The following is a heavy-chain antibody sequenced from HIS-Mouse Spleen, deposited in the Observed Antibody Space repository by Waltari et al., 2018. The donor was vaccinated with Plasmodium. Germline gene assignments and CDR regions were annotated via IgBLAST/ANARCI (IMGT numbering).Heavy chain of an antibody. V-gene: IGHV3-13*01. CDR3: ARGPTYSSSYYFDY. Sequence: EVQLVESGGGLVQPGGSLRLSCAASGFTFSSYDMHWVRQATGKGLEGVSVIVSACDTYYPGSVKGRFTISRENAKNSLDLQMNSLRAGDTAVYYCARGPTYSSSYYFDYWGQGTLVTVSS. CDR1: GFTFSSYD. CDR2: IVSACDT. D-gene: IGHD6-6*01. J-gene: IGHJ4*02.